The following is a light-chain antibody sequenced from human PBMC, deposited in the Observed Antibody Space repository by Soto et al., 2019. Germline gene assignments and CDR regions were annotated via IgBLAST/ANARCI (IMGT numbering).Light chain of an antibody. CDR3: QQYDSLPVT. V-gene: IGKV1-33*01. J-gene: IGKJ4*01. CDR2: DAS. Sequence: DLQMTQSPSSLSASVGDRVTITCQASQDISHYLNWYQQKPGKAPRLLIYDASNLETGVPSGFSGSGSGTDFTFTISSLQPENIATYYCQQYDSLPVTFGGGTKVEIK. CDR1: QDISHY.